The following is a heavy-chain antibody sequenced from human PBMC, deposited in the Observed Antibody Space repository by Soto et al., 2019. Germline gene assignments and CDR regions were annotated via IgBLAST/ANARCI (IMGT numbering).Heavy chain of an antibody. CDR1: GGTFSSYA. Sequence: ASVKVSCKASGGTFSSYAISWVRQAPGQGLEWMGGIIPIFGTANYAQKFQGRVTITADESTSTAYMELSSLRSEDTAVYYCARVSRVVAGPIQFDYWGQGTLVTVSS. V-gene: IGHV1-69*13. J-gene: IGHJ4*02. CDR2: IIPIFGTA. D-gene: IGHD6-19*01. CDR3: ARVSRVVAGPIQFDY.